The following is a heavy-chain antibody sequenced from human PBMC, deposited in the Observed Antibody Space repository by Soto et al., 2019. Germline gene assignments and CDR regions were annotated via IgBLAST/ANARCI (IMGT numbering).Heavy chain of an antibody. D-gene: IGHD1-20*01. V-gene: IGHV1-46*03. J-gene: IGHJ6*03. CDR1: GYTFTSYY. CDR3: ARGPITGTTDYYYMDV. CDR2: INPSFFST. Sequence: ASVKVSCKASGYTFTSYYMHLVRQAPVQVLELIVIINPSFFSTSYSQKFQGRFTIAMYASTITFYIELIILKSEDTSVYYCARGPITGTTDYYYMDVWGKGTTVTVSS.